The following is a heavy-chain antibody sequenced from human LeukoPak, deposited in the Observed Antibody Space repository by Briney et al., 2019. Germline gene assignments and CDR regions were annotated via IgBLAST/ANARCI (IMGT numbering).Heavy chain of an antibody. D-gene: IGHD3-10*01. Sequence: GGPLRLSCAASGFTFSNHGMNWVRQAPGKGLEWVSGISPSGDIKYYADSVKGRFTISRDNSKKTLYLEVSSLTGEDTAVYYCAKDDAWIRFGEWSQGTLVTVSS. V-gene: IGHV3-23*01. CDR1: GFTFSNHG. CDR3: AKDDAWIRFGE. J-gene: IGHJ4*02. CDR2: ISPSGDIK.